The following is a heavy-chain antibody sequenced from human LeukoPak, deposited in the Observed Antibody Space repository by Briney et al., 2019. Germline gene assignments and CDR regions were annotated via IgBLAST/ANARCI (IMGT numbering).Heavy chain of an antibody. D-gene: IGHD3-10*01. J-gene: IGHJ6*02. CDR3: AKDISVLLWFGELRRTRLPQGMDV. CDR2: ISWDGGST. V-gene: IGHV3-43*01. Sequence: GGSLRLSCAASGFTSDDYTMHWVRQALGKGLEWVSLISWDGGSTYYADSVKGRFTISRDNSKNSLYLQMNSLRTEDTALYYCAKDISVLLWFGELRRTRLPQGMDVWGQGTTVTVSS. CDR1: GFTSDDYT.